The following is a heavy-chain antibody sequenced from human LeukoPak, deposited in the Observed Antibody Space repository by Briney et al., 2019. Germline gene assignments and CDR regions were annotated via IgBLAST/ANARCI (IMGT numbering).Heavy chain of an antibody. J-gene: IGHJ4*02. D-gene: IGHD6-19*01. CDR1: GFTFSSYG. CDR2: ISYDGSNK. CDR3: ARKGAVAATVDY. Sequence: PGGSLRLSCAASGFTFSSYGVHWVRQAPGKGLEGVAVISYDGSNKYYADSVKGRFTISRDNSKNTLYLQMNSLRAEDTAVYYCARKGAVAATVDYWGQGTLVTVSS. V-gene: IGHV3-30*03.